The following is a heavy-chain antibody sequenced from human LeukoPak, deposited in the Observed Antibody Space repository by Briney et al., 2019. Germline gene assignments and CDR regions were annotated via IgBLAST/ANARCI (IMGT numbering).Heavy chain of an antibody. V-gene: IGHV3-21*03. Sequence: GGSLRLSCAASGFAFNTYSMNWVRQAPGKGLEWVSFIFSSSTYIYYTDSVKGRFTISRDNARNSLYLQMDNLRAEDTGVYYCARDPPRRYDLWGQGTLVTVSS. CDR3: ARDPPRRYDL. J-gene: IGHJ5*02. CDR1: GFAFNTYS. CDR2: IFSSSTYI.